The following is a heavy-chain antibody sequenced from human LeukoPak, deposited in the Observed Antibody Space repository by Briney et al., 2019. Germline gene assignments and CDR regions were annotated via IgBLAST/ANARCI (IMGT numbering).Heavy chain of an antibody. CDR2: ISGSGGST. V-gene: IGHV3-23*01. D-gene: IGHD3-9*01. Sequence: GGSLRLSCAASGFSFSSYAMSWVRQAPGKGLEWVSAISGSGGSTYYADSVKGRFTISRDNSKNTLYLQMNSLRAEDTAVYYCAKASTLTGYPTNFDYWGKGTLVNVSS. CDR1: GFSFSSYA. J-gene: IGHJ4*01. CDR3: AKASTLTGYPTNFDY.